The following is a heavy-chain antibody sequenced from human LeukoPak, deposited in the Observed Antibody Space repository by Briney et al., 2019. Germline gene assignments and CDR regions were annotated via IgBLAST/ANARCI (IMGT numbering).Heavy chain of an antibody. CDR2: ISSSGSTI. V-gene: IGHV3-48*03. CDR3: AREEEDSSSWYPPPSNWFDP. D-gene: IGHD6-13*01. Sequence: RGSLRLSCAASGFTFSSYEMNWVRQAPGKGLVWVSYISSSGSTIYYADSVKGRFTISRDNAKNSLYLQMNSLRAEDTAVYYCAREEEDSSSWYPPPSNWFDPWGQGTLVTVSS. J-gene: IGHJ5*02. CDR1: GFTFSSYE.